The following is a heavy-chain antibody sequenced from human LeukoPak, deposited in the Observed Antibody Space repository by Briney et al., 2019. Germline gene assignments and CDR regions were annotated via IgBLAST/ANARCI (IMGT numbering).Heavy chain of an antibody. Sequence: GGSLRLSCVASGFNFNSYPMHWVRQAPGKGLEWVGLISFDGSDKSYADSVEGRFTISRDNSKNTLYLQMNSLSAEDTAVYYCARVLGFGSPPAYWGQGTQVFVSS. D-gene: IGHD3-10*01. CDR2: ISFDGSDK. CDR3: ARVLGFGSPPAY. CDR1: GFNFNSYP. V-gene: IGHV3-30*04. J-gene: IGHJ4*02.